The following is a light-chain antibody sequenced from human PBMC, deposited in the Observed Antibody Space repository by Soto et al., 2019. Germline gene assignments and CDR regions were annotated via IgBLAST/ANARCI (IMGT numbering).Light chain of an antibody. CDR2: AST. J-gene: IGLJ2*01. V-gene: IGLV1-40*01. CDR1: SSNIGAGFD. Sequence: QSVLTQPPSVSGAPGQRVTISCSGNSSNIGAGFDVHGYQQLPGAAPKLLIYASTNRPSGVPDRFSGSKSDTSASLAITGLQIDDEADYYCQSDDTGLTGHVLFGGGTKLTVL. CDR3: QSDDTGLTGHVL.